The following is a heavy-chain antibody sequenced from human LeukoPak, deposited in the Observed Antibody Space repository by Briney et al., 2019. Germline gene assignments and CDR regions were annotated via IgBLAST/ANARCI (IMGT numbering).Heavy chain of an antibody. D-gene: IGHD5-24*01. J-gene: IGHJ4*02. CDR2: ISPYNDNT. V-gene: IGHV1-18*01. Sequence: ASVKVSCKASGYSFPSYGISWVRQAPGQGPEWMGWISPYNDNTNYAQKLQGRVTMTTDTSTSTAYMELRSLRSDDTAVYYCARVGRDGYNNWGQGTLVTVSS. CDR1: GYSFPSYG. CDR3: ARVGRDGYNN.